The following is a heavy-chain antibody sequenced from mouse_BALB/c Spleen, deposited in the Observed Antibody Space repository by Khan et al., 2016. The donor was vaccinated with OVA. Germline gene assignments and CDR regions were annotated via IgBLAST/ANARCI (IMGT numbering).Heavy chain of an antibody. Sequence: VQLKESGPDLVKPRASVKISCKASGYSFTVYYMTWVKQSHGKSPEWIGRVNPNNGDTNYNQNFKGKAILTVDKSSNTAYMELRSLTSEDSAVFYCARGYEFFPYWGQGTLVTVSA. CDR3: ARGYEFFPY. V-gene: IGHV1-26*01. CDR1: GYSFTVYY. D-gene: IGHD2-12*01. CDR2: VNPNNGDT. J-gene: IGHJ3*01.